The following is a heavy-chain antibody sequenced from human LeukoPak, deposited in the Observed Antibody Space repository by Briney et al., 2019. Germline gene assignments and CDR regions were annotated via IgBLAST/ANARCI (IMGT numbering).Heavy chain of an antibody. V-gene: IGHV3-9*01. D-gene: IGHD6-13*01. CDR3: AKDLAAAAPLSYGMDV. J-gene: IGHJ6*02. CDR2: ISWNSGSI. CDR1: GFTFDDYA. Sequence: PGRSLRLSCAASGFTFDDYAMHWVRQAPGKGLEWVSGISWNSGSIGYADSVKGRLTISRDNAKNSLYLQMNSLRAEDTALYYCAKDLAAAAPLSYGMDVWGQGTTVTVSS.